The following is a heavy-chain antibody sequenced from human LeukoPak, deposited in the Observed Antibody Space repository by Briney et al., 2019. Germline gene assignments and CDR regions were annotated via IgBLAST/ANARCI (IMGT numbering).Heavy chain of an antibody. CDR3: ARGATYAYYQDY. D-gene: IGHD1-26*01. V-gene: IGHV3-48*01. Sequence: PGGSLRLSCAASGFTFSNYTMNWVRQAPGKGLEWGSYISSRSSTIYYTDSVKGRFTISRENAKNSLYLQMNSLRAEDTAVYYCARGATYAYYQDYWGQGTLVTVSS. CDR1: GFTFSNYT. CDR2: ISSRSSTI. J-gene: IGHJ4*02.